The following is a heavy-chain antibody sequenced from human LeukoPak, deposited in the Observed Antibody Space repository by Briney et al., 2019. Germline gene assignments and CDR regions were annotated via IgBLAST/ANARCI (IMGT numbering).Heavy chain of an antibody. D-gene: IGHD2-8*01. CDR3: ARSPFMRYFDY. CDR1: GGSISSGDYY. CDR2: IYYSGST. J-gene: IGHJ4*02. V-gene: IGHV4-30-4*01. Sequence: PSETLSLTCTVSGGSISSGDYYWSWIRQPPGKGLEWIRYIYYSGSTYYNPSLKSRVTISVDTSKNQFSLKLSSVTAADTAVYYCARSPFMRYFDYWGQGTLVTVSS.